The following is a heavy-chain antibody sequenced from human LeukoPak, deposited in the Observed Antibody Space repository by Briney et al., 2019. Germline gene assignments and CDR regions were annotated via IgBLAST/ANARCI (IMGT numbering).Heavy chain of an antibody. CDR2: ISGSGGST. CDR3: AKEAGIIAAAVPNWFDP. CDR1: GFNFSSYA. V-gene: IGHV3-23*01. J-gene: IGHJ5*02. Sequence: PGGSLRLSCAASGFNFSSYAMSWVRQAPGKGLEWVSAISGSGGSTYYADSVKGRFTISRDNSKNTLYLQMNSLRAEDTAVYYCAKEAGIIAAAVPNWFDPWGQGTLVTVSS. D-gene: IGHD6-13*01.